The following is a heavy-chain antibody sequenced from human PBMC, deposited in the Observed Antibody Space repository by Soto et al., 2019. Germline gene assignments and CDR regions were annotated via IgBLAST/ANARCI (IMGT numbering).Heavy chain of an antibody. CDR3: AKDRTTFGVINQYFFDS. CDR1: GFTFSNYA. J-gene: IGHJ4*02. V-gene: IGHV3-23*01. D-gene: IGHD3-3*01. CDR2: ISSSGRQT. Sequence: EVQLLESGGTLVQLGGSLRLSCAASGFTFSNYAMSWVRQAPGKGLEWVSAISSSGRQTYYADSVRGRFTILRDNSKNALYLQMSSLRAGDTAVCYCAKDRTTFGVINQYFFDSWGQGTLVAVSS.